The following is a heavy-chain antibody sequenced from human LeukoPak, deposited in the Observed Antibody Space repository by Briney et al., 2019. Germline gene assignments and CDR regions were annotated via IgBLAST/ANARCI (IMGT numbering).Heavy chain of an antibody. D-gene: IGHD6-19*01. Sequence: GGSLSLSCAVSGITFSSYGMIWVRPAPGKGLGWVSGISWKSYIIVYADSVKGLFTISRYKSKKSLSLQINSRRSEHTALYYCGRISSGWYRGPFDYWGLGTLVTVSS. V-gene: IGHV3-9*01. CDR1: GITFSSYG. CDR2: ISWKSYII. CDR3: GRISSGWYRGPFDY. J-gene: IGHJ4*02.